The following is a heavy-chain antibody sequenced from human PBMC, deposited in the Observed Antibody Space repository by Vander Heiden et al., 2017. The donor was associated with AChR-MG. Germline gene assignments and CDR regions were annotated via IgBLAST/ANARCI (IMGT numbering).Heavy chain of an antibody. CDR2: IKEDGTKK. D-gene: IGHD5-18*01. Sequence: EVRLVESGGTLVQPGGSLSISCAASGITFSTHWMGWGGQTPGKGLEWVANIKEDGTKKDYVDSVEGRFTISRDNAKNSLYLQMNSLRVEDTAVYYCVSGIGYCDYWGQGTLVTVSS. CDR3: VSGIGYCDY. V-gene: IGHV3-7*01. CDR1: GITFSTHW. J-gene: IGHJ4*02.